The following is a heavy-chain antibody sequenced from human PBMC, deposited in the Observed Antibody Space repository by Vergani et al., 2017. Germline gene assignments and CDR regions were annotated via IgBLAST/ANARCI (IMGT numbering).Heavy chain of an antibody. CDR3: ARHGGWELPTLPPNDYYYDGMDV. J-gene: IGHJ6*02. CDR1: GGSISSYY. D-gene: IGHD1-26*01. CDR2: IYYSGSP. V-gene: IGHV4-59*08. Sequence: QVQLQESGPGLVKPSETLSLTCTVSGGSISSYYWSWIRQPPGKGLEWIGYIYYSGSPNYNPSLKSRVTISVDTAKNQFSLKLSGVTAADTAVYYCARHGGWELPTLPPNDYYYDGMDVWGQGGTVTVAS.